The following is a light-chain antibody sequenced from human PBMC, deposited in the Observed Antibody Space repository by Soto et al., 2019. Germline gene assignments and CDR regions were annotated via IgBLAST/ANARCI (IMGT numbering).Light chain of an antibody. J-gene: IGKJ1*01. CDR1: ESLLNSNGYNY. CDR2: LAS. V-gene: IGKV2-28*01. Sequence: EIVMTQSPLSLPVTPGEPASISCKSSESLLNSNGYNYLGWYLQKPGQSPQLLISLASNRASGVPDRFSGSGSGTDFTLKISRVEAEDVGVYYCMQALQVPPTFGQGTKVDIK. CDR3: MQALQVPPT.